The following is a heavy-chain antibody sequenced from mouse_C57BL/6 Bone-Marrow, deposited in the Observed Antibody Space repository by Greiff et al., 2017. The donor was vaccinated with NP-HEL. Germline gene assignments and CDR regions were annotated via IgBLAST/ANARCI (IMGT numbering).Heavy chain of an antibody. J-gene: IGHJ2*01. D-gene: IGHD2-4*01. CDR1: GYTFTDYY. V-gene: IGHV1-76*01. Sequence: VMLVESGAELVRPGASVKLSCKASGYTFTDYYINWVKQRPGQGLEWIARIYPGSGNTYYNEKFKGKATLTAEKSSSTAYMQLSSLTSEDSAVYFCARENYEGFDYWGQGTTLTVSS. CDR2: IYPGSGNT. CDR3: ARENYEGFDY.